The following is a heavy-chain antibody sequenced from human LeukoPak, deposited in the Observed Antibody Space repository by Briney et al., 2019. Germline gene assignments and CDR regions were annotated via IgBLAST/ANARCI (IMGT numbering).Heavy chain of an antibody. Sequence: GASVKVSCKASGGTFTSQSLSWVRQAPGQGFEWMGEIIPIFGTTRYAQKFQGRVTITADESTSTVHMELRSLKSEDTAVYYCARNSPGVAPKQKINWYFDLWGRGTLVTVSS. D-gene: IGHD3-3*01. J-gene: IGHJ2*01. CDR1: GGTFTSQS. CDR2: IIPIFGTT. CDR3: ARNSPGVAPKQKINWYFDL. V-gene: IGHV1-69*13.